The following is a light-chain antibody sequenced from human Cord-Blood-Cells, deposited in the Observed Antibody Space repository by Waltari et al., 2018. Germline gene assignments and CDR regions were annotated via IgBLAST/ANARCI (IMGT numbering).Light chain of an antibody. V-gene: IGKV3-20*01. CDR1: QSVSSSY. Sequence: EIVLTQSPGTLSLSPGERATLSCRDSQSVSSSYLAWYQQKPGQAPRLLIYGASSRAPGIPDRFSGSGSGTDFTLTISRLEPEDFAVYYCQQYGSSPPITFGQGTRLEIK. J-gene: IGKJ5*01. CDR3: QQYGSSPPIT. CDR2: GAS.